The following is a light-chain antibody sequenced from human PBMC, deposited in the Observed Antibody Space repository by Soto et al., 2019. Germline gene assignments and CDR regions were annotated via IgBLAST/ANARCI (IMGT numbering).Light chain of an antibody. CDR1: TGTVTSGHY. CDR3: MLYYNTVGLV. V-gene: IGLV7-46*01. Sequence: QAVVTQEPSLTVSLGGTGTLTCASKTGTVTSGHYPYWFQQRPGQAPRTLIYDTTNRHSWTPGRFSGSLLGGKAALTLSGAQPEDEAEYFCMLYYNTVGLVFGGGTKLTVL. J-gene: IGLJ3*02. CDR2: DTT.